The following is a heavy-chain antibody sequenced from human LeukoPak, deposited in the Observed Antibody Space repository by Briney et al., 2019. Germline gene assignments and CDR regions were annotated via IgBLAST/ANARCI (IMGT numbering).Heavy chain of an antibody. CDR1: GFTFSSYA. CDR2: ISGSGGST. Sequence: PGGSLRLSCAASGFTFSSYAMSWVRQAPGKGLEWVSAISGSGGSTYYADSVKGRFTISRDNSKNTLYLQMNSLRAEDTAVYYCAEDRAQSSSWYSKYFQHWGQGTLVTVSS. D-gene: IGHD6-13*01. V-gene: IGHV3-23*01. J-gene: IGHJ1*01. CDR3: AEDRAQSSSWYSKYFQH.